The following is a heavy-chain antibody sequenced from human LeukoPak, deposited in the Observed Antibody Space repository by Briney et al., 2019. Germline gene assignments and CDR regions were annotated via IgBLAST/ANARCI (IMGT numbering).Heavy chain of an antibody. CDR1: GFTFSSYW. CDR3: AKDACSSTSCSNDY. D-gene: IGHD2-2*01. V-gene: IGHV3-7*03. J-gene: IGHJ4*02. Sequence: AGGSLRLSCAASGFTFSSYWMSWVRQAPGKGLEWVANIKQDGSEKYYVDSVKGRFTISRDNAKNSLYLQMNSLRAEDTALYYCAKDACSSTSCSNDYWGQGTLVTVSS. CDR2: IKQDGSEK.